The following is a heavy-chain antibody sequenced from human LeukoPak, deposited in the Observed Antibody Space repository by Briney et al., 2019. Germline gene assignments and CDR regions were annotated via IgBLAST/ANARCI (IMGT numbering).Heavy chain of an antibody. CDR2: INSNNGGT. CDR3: ARDMVRGVILRRVLDY. Sequence: GASVKDSCKASGYTFTGYYMHWVRQAPGQGLEWMGWINSNNGGTNYAQKFQGRVTMTRDTSISTAYMELSRLRSDDTAVYYCARDMVRGVILRRVLDYWGQGTLVTVSS. CDR1: GYTFTGYY. J-gene: IGHJ4*02. D-gene: IGHD3-10*01. V-gene: IGHV1-2*02.